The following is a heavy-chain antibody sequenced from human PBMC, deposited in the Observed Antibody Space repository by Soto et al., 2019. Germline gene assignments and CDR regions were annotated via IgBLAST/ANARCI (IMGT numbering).Heavy chain of an antibody. V-gene: IGHV3-13*05. Sequence: AGGSLRLSCAASGFTFSSYDMHWVRQATGKGLEWVSAIGTAGDPYYPGSVKGRFTISRENAKNSLYLQMNSLRAGDTAVYYCARASPTMVRGVIITSGPYYYGMDVWGQGTTVTVSS. D-gene: IGHD3-10*01. CDR1: GFTFSSYD. J-gene: IGHJ6*02. CDR3: ARASPTMVRGVIITSGPYYYGMDV. CDR2: IGTAGDP.